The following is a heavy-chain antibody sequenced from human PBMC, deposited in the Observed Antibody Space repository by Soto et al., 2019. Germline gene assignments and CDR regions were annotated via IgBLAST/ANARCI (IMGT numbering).Heavy chain of an antibody. Sequence: EVQLVESGGGLIQPGGSLRLSCAASGFIFNTYSMNWVRQAPGQGLEWVSYISGSSQTIFYEDSVRGRFTISRDNANNSTYLQMVSLRDEDTAVYYCARTLSWRRGPFDSWGQGTLVTVSS. D-gene: IGHD2-15*01. J-gene: IGHJ4*02. CDR1: GFIFNTYS. CDR3: ARTLSWRRGPFDS. V-gene: IGHV3-48*02. CDR2: ISGSSQTI.